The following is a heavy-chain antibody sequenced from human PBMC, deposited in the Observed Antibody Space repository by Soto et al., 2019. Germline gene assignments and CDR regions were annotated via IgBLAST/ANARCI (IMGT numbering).Heavy chain of an antibody. CDR2: INHSGST. CDR3: ARKGSGVVISNYYYYYLDV. CDR1: GGSFSGYY. J-gene: IGHJ6*03. V-gene: IGHV4-34*01. D-gene: IGHD3-3*01. Sequence: SETLCLTGAVYGGSFSGYYWSWIRKPPGKGLEWIGEINHSGSTNYNPSLKSRVTISVDTSKNQFSLKLSSVTAADTAVYYCARKGSGVVISNYYYYYLDVWGKGTTVTVSS.